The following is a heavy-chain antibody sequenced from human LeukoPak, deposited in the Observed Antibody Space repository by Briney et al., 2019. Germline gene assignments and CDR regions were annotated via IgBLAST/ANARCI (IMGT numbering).Heavy chain of an antibody. J-gene: IGHJ4*02. Sequence: ASVKVSCKTSGYTFSNYDINWVRLAPGQGLEWMGWMSPNSDNTGSAEKFRGRFTMTRDTSSDTAFMELSDLGSEDTAIYYCAREGGSGHSYYFDFWGRGTLVTVSS. CDR3: AREGGSGHSYYFDF. CDR2: MSPNSDNT. D-gene: IGHD3-22*01. CDR1: GYTFSNYD. V-gene: IGHV1-8*01.